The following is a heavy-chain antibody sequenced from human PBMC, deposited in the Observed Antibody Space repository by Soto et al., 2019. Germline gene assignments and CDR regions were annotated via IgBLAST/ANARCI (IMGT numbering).Heavy chain of an antibody. Sequence: QVQLVESGGGVVQPGRSLRLSCAASGFTFSTYAMHWVRQAPGKGLEWVAVISYDGSNKYYADSVKGRFTISRDNSKNTLYLKMNSLRAEDTAVYYCARDKGDLRFLEWSYSFGYWGQGTLVTVSS. V-gene: IGHV3-30-3*01. J-gene: IGHJ4*02. D-gene: IGHD3-3*01. CDR2: ISYDGSNK. CDR3: ARDKGDLRFLEWSYSFGY. CDR1: GFTFSTYA.